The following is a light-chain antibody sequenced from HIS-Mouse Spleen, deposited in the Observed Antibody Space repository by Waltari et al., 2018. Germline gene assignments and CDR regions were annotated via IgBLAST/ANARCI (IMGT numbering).Light chain of an antibody. J-gene: IGLJ2*01. CDR3: YSTDSSGNHRV. Sequence: SYELTQPPSVSVSPGQTARITCPGDALPKIYAYWYQQNSGQAPVLVIYEDSKRPSGIPERFSGSSSGTMATLTISGAQVEDEADYYCYSTDSSGNHRVFGGGTKLTVL. CDR2: EDS. V-gene: IGLV3-10*01. CDR1: ALPKIY.